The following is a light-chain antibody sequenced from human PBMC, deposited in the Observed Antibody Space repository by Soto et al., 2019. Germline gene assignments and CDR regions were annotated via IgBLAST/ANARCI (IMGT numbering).Light chain of an antibody. CDR3: QQYDNLTLT. Sequence: DIQMTQSPSSLSASVGDRVTITCQASQDIRNYLNWYQPTLGKAPKIXIYDACNLETGVPSRFSGSGAGTDCTFTISSLQPEDIATDYCQQYDNLTLTFGGGTKVDIK. J-gene: IGKJ4*01. CDR1: QDIRNY. V-gene: IGKV1-33*01. CDR2: DAC.